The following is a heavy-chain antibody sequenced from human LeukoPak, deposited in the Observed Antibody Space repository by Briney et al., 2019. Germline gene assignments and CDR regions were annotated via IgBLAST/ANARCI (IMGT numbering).Heavy chain of an antibody. J-gene: IGHJ4*02. V-gene: IGHV3-74*01. Sequence: PGGSLRLSCAASGFTFSSYWMHWVRQAPGKGLVWVSRINSDGSSTSYADSVKGRFTISRDNAKNSLSLQMNSLRAEDTAVYYCAREGIVLMVYHFDYWGQGTLVTVSS. D-gene: IGHD2-8*01. CDR2: INSDGSST. CDR1: GFTFSSYW. CDR3: AREGIVLMVYHFDY.